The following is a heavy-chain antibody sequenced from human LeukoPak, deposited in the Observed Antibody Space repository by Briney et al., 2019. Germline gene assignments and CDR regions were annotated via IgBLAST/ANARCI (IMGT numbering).Heavy chain of an antibody. J-gene: IGHJ4*02. CDR2: ISYDGSNK. V-gene: IGHV3-30-3*01. Sequence: AGGSLRHSCAASGFTFSSYAMHWVRQAPGKGLEWVAVISYDGSNKYYADSVKGRFTISRDNSKNTLHLKMNSLRAEDTAVYYCARDRWLQSPYYFDYWGQGTLVTVSS. CDR3: ARDRWLQSPYYFDY. D-gene: IGHD5-24*01. CDR1: GFTFSSYA.